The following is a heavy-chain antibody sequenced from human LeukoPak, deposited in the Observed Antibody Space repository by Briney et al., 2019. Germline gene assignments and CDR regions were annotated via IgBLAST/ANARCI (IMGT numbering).Heavy chain of an antibody. CDR1: GGSISSYY. Sequence: SETLSLTCTVSGGSISSYYWSWIRQPPGKGLGWIGYIYYSGSTNYNPSLKSRVTISVDTSKNQFSLKLSSVTAADTAVYYCARGKISAARLNRFDYWGQGTLVTVSS. J-gene: IGHJ4*02. D-gene: IGHD6-6*01. V-gene: IGHV4-59*01. CDR3: ARGKISAARLNRFDY. CDR2: IYYSGST.